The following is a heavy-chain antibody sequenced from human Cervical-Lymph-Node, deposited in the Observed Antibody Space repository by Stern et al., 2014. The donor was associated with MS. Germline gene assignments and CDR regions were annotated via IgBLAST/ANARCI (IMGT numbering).Heavy chain of an antibody. CDR1: GGTFSSYA. Sequence: QVQLVESGAEVTKPGSSVKVSCKASGGTFSSYAISWVRQAPGQGLEWMGGIIPIFGTANYAQKLQGRVTIAADESTSTAYMELSSLRSEDTAVYYCARGELKEGLVRGMDVWGQGTTVTVSS. J-gene: IGHJ6*02. V-gene: IGHV1-69*01. CDR2: IIPIFGTA. D-gene: IGHD1-26*01. CDR3: ARGELKEGLVRGMDV.